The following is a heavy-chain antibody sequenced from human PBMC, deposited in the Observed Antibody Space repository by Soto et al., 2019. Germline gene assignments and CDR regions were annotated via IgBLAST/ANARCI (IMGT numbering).Heavy chain of an antibody. CDR3: ARGKIPIFGVVTLFDY. D-gene: IGHD3-3*01. V-gene: IGHV5-51*01. Sequence: PLESMKISCKGSVYSFTSYWIGSVRPMPWKCLEWRGIIYPGDSDTRYSPSFQGQVTISADKSISTAYLQWSSLKASETATYYCARGKIPIFGVVTLFDYWGHGSLVTVYS. CDR2: IYPGDSDT. J-gene: IGHJ4*01. CDR1: VYSFTSYW.